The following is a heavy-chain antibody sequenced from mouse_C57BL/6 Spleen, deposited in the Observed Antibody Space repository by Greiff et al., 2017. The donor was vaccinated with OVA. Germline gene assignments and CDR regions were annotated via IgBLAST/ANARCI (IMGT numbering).Heavy chain of an antibody. J-gene: IGHJ3*01. CDR3: TRGGSSYWFAY. V-gene: IGHV5-9-1*02. CDR2: ISSGGDYI. CDR1: GFTFSSYA. D-gene: IGHD1-1*01. Sequence: EVKLVESGEGLVKPGGSLKLSCAASGFTFSSYAMSWVRQTPEKRLEWVAYISSGGDYIYYADTVKGRFTISRDNARNTLYLQMSSLKSEDTAMYYCTRGGSSYWFAYWGQGTLVTVSA.